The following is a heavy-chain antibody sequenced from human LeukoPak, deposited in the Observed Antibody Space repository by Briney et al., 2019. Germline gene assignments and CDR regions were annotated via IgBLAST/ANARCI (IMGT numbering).Heavy chain of an antibody. CDR1: GDSISSYY. V-gene: IGHV4-59*01. CDR2: IYYSGST. D-gene: IGHD2-2*01. Sequence: PSETLSLTCTVSGDSISSYYWSWIRQPPGKGLEWIGYIYYSGSTNYNPSLKSRVTISVDTSKNQFSLKLSSVTAADTAVYYCARAPAEDCSSTSCWTGWRLYYFDYWGQGTLVTVSS. J-gene: IGHJ4*02. CDR3: ARAPAEDCSSTSCWTGWRLYYFDY.